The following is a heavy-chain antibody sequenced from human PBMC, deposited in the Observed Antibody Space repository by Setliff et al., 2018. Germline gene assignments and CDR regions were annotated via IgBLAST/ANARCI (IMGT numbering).Heavy chain of an antibody. V-gene: IGHV3-30-3*01. J-gene: IGHJ4*02. CDR3: ARALPSIHIDY. D-gene: IGHD6-6*01. CDR2: ISYDGTYK. CDR1: GFTFSSLW. Sequence: LRLSCTASGFTFSSLWMSWVRQAPGKGLEWVAVISYDGTYKNFVDSVKARFTISRDNSKDTLYLQMNSLRSEDTAVYYCARALPSIHIDYWGQGTLVTVSS.